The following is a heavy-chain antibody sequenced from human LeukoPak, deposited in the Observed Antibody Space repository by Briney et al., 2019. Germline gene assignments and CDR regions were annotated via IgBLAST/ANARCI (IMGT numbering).Heavy chain of an antibody. D-gene: IGHD3-16*01. CDR1: GFTFSSYG. Sequence: PGGSLRLSCAASGFTFSSYGMHWVRQAPGKGLEWVAVIWYDGSNKYYADSVKGRFTISRDNSKNTLYLQMNSLRAEDTAVYYCAKDFAGGRPAYYFDYWGQGTLVTVSS. V-gene: IGHV3-33*06. J-gene: IGHJ4*02. CDR3: AKDFAGGRPAYYFDY. CDR2: IWYDGSNK.